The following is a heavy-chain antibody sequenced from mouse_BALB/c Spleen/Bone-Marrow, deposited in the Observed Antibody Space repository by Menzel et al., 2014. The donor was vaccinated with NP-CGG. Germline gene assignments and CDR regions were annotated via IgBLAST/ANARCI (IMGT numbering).Heavy chain of an antibody. D-gene: IGHD5-1*01. CDR2: INPSNGGT. CDR1: GYTFTSYY. V-gene: IGHV1S81*02. Sequence: VKLMESGAELVKPGASVKLSCKASGYTFTSYYMYWVKQRPGQGLEWIGEINPSNGGTNFNEKFKSRATLTVDKSSSTAYMQPSSLTSEDSAVYYCTRLPHWGQGTSVTVSS. CDR3: TRLPH. J-gene: IGHJ4*01.